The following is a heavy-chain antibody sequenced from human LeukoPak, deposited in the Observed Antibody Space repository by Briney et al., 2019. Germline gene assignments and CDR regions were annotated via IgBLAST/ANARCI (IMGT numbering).Heavy chain of an antibody. CDR2: ISAYNGNT. J-gene: IGHJ5*02. CDR1: GGTFSSYA. CDR3: ARGQSSGWADWFDP. D-gene: IGHD6-19*01. Sequence: ASVKVSCKASGGTFSSYAISWVRQAPGQGLEWMGWISAYNGNTNYARKLQGRVTMTTDTSTSTAYMELRSLRSDDTAVYYCARGQSSGWADWFDPWGQGTLVTVSS. V-gene: IGHV1-18*01.